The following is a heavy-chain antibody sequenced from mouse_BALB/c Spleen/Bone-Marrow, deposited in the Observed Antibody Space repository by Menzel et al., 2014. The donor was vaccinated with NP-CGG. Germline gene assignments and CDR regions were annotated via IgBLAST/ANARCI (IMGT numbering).Heavy chain of an antibody. CDR1: GFNIKDTY. Sequence: EVQLQQSVAELVTPGASVKLSCTASGFNIKDTYLHWVKQRPEQGLDWIGRIDPAIFTKYDPKFQGKATITVDTSSNTAYLHLSSLTSEDTAVYYCASYRYGWYFEGWGAGTTVTVSS. CDR2: IDPAIFT. D-gene: IGHD2-14*01. CDR3: ASYRYGWYFEG. V-gene: IGHV14-3*02. J-gene: IGHJ1*01.